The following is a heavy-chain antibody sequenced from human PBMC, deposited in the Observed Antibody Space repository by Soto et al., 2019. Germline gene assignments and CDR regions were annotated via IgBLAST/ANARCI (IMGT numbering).Heavy chain of an antibody. J-gene: IGHJ6*02. CDR1: GGTFSSYA. CDR2: IIPIFGTA. Sequence: WASVKVSCKASGGTFSSYAISWVRQAPGQGLEWMGGIIPIFGTANYAQKFQGRVTITADESTSTAYMELSSLRSEDTAVYYCARDRVDDILTGYLAPGYYYGMDVWGQGTTVTVS. D-gene: IGHD3-9*01. V-gene: IGHV1-69*13. CDR3: ARDRVDDILTGYLAPGYYYGMDV.